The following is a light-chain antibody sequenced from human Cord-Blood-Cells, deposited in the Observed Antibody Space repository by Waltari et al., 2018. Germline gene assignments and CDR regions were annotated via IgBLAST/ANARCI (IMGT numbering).Light chain of an antibody. Sequence: QSALTQPASVSGSPGQSITISCTGTSSDVGRYNLVSRYQQHPGKAPKLMIYEGSKRPSGVSNRFSGSKSGNTASLTISGLQAEDEADYYCCSYAGSSTGVFGGGTKLTVL. CDR2: EGS. CDR3: CSYAGSSTGV. J-gene: IGLJ3*02. CDR1: SSDVGRYNL. V-gene: IGLV2-23*01.